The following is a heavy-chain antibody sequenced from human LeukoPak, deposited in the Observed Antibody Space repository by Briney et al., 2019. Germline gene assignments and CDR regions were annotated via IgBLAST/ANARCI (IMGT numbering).Heavy chain of an antibody. CDR3: ARVVAGEYYFDY. V-gene: IGHV4-39*01. J-gene: IGHJ4*02. CDR1: GGSISSSSDY. CDR2: IYYSGST. D-gene: IGHD6-19*01. Sequence: PSETLSLTCTVSGGSISSSSDYWGWIRQPPGKGLEWIGSIYYSGSTYYNPSLKSRVTISVDTSKNQFSLKLSSVTAADTAVYYCARVVAGEYYFDYWGQGTLVTVSS.